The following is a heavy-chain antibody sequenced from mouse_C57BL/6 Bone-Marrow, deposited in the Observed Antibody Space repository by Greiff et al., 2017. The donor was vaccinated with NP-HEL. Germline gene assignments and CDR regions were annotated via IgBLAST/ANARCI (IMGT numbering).Heavy chain of an antibody. CDR1: GYTFTNYW. V-gene: IGHV1-63*01. CDR2: IYPGGGYT. D-gene: IGHD1-1*02. CDR3: ASGGSRGFAY. J-gene: IGHJ3*01. Sequence: QVQLKQSGAELVRPGTSVKMSCKASGYTFTNYWIGWAKQRPGHGLERIGDIYPGGGYTNYNEKFKGKATLTADKSSSTAYMQFSSLTSEDSAIYYCASGGSRGFAYWGQGTLVTVSA.